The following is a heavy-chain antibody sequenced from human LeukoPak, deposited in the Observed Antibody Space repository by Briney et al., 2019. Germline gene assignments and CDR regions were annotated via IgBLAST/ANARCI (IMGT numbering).Heavy chain of an antibody. CDR2: IKQDGSEK. CDR1: GFTFSSYW. V-gene: IGHV3-7*01. D-gene: IGHD3-22*01. Sequence: GGSLRLSCAASGFTFSSYWMSWVRQAPGKGLEWVANIKQDGSEKYYVDSVKGRFTISRDNAKNSLYLQMNSLRAEDTAVYYCARDSLYYHDSSGWCFDYWGQGTLVTVSS. J-gene: IGHJ4*02. CDR3: ARDSLYYHDSSGWCFDY.